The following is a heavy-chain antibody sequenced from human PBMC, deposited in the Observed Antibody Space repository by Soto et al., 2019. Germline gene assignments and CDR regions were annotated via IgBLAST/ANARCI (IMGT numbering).Heavy chain of an antibody. V-gene: IGHV2-70*11. J-gene: IGHJ4*02. Sequence: SGPTLVKPTQTLTLTCTFSGFSLSTSGMCVSWIRQPPGKALEWLARIDWDDDKYYSTSLKTRLTISKDTSKNQVVLTMTNMDPVDTATYYCARIARIAVAGTIMNYFDYWGQGTLVTVSS. CDR1: GFSLSTSGMC. CDR2: IDWDDDK. D-gene: IGHD6-19*01. CDR3: ARIARIAVAGTIMNYFDY.